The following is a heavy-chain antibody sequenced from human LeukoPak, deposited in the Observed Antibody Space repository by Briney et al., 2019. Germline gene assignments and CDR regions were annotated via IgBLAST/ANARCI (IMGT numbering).Heavy chain of an antibody. CDR3: ARESSSRDFWSGYPGNYYYMDV. D-gene: IGHD3-3*01. Sequence: SETLSLTCTVSGGSISSYYWSWIRQPPGKGLEWIGYIYYSGSTNYNPSLKSRVTISVDTSKNQFSLKLSSVTAADTAVYYCARESSSRDFWSGYPGNYYYMDVWGKETTVTVSS. CDR1: GGSISSYY. V-gene: IGHV4-59*01. J-gene: IGHJ6*03. CDR2: IYYSGST.